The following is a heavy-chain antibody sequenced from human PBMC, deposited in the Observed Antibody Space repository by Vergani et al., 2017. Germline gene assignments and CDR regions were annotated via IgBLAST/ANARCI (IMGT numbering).Heavy chain of an antibody. J-gene: IGHJ6*03. CDR1: GYTFTSYA. CDR2: INAGNGNT. D-gene: IGHD3-10*01. V-gene: IGHV1-3*01. CDR3: ARVRPGSGSYYYYYMDV. Sequence: QVQLVQSGAEVKKPGASVKVSCKASGYTFTSYAMHWVRQAPGQRLEWMGWINAGNGNTKYSQKLQGRVTMTTDTSTSTAYMELRSLRSDDTAVYYCARVRPGSGSYYYYYMDVWGKGTTVTVSS.